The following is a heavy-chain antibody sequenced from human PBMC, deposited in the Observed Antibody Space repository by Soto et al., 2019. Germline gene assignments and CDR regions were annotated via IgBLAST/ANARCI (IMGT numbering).Heavy chain of an antibody. CDR2: ISGRGIDT. V-gene: IGHV3-23*01. J-gene: IGHJ5*02. D-gene: IGHD3-3*01. CDR1: GFTFSSYA. Sequence: GGSLRLSCAASGFTFSSYAMSWVRQAPGKGLEWVSGISGRGIDTNYADSVKGRFTISRDNSKNTLYLQMNSLIAEDTAVYYCARVPYYDFWSGYPRDNWFDPWGQGTLVTVSS. CDR3: ARVPYYDFWSGYPRDNWFDP.